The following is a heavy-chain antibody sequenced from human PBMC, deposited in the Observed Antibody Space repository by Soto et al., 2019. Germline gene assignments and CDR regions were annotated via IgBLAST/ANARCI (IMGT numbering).Heavy chain of an antibody. CDR3: AKDSRYSETTRAFGI. D-gene: IGHD3-16*02. J-gene: IGHJ3*02. Sequence: ASVKVSCKASGYTFTGYYMHWVRQAPGQGLEWMGWINPNSGGTNYAQKFQGWVTMTRDTSISTAYMELSRLRSDDTAVYYCAKDSRYSETTRAFGIWGQGTLVTVSS. V-gene: IGHV1-2*04. CDR1: GYTFTGYY. CDR2: INPNSGGT.